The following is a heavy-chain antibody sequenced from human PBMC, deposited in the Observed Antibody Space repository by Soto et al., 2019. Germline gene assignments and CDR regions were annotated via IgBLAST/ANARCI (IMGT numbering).Heavy chain of an antibody. CDR2: IYTSGST. Sequence: SETLSLTCTVSGGSIGSYYWSWIRQPAGKGLEWIGRIYTSGSTNYNPSLKSRVTMSVDTSKNQFSLKLSSVTAADTAVYYCARGLAAAAGDYYYYGMDVWGQGTTVTDSS. J-gene: IGHJ6*02. CDR1: GGSIGSYY. CDR3: ARGLAAAAGDYYYYGMDV. V-gene: IGHV4-4*07. D-gene: IGHD6-13*01.